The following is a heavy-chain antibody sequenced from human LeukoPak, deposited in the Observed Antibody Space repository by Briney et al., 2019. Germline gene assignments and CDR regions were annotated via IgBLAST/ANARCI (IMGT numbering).Heavy chain of an antibody. CDR1: GGSISSSSYY. CDR2: IDYSGST. J-gene: IGHJ6*03. D-gene: IGHD3-10*01. CDR3: AKGGRVGGGITMIRGVRNFYYYMDV. Sequence: SETLSLTCTVSGGSISSSSYYWGWIRQPPGKGLEWIGSIDYSGSTNYNPSLKSRVTISVDTSKNQFSLKLSSVTAADTAVYYCAKGGRVGGGITMIRGVRNFYYYMDVWGKGTTVTISS. V-gene: IGHV4-39*07.